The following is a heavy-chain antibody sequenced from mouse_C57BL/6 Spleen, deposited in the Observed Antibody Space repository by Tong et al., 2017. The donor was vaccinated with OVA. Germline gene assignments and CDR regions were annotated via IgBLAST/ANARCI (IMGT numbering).Heavy chain of an antibody. CDR3: AREDYDYDGGFDY. CDR1: GYTFTNYW. Sequence: VQLQESGAELVRPGTSVKMSCKASGYTFTNYWIGWAKQRPGHGLEWIGDNYPGGGYTNYNEKFKGKATLTADKSSSTAYMQLSSLTSEDSAVYFCAREDYDYDGGFDYWGQGTSVTVSS. CDR2: NYPGGGYT. J-gene: IGHJ4*01. V-gene: IGHV1-63*01. D-gene: IGHD2-4*01.